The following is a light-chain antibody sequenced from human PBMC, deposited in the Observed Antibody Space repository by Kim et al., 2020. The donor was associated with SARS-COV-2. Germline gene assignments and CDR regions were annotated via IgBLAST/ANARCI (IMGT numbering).Light chain of an antibody. CDR3: QQYNSWPLT. CDR2: GAS. Sequence: MSPGERATLSCRASQSVTSNLAWYQQKSGQAPRLLIYGASTRATGVPARCSGSGSGTEFTLTISSLQSGDFALYYCQQYNSWPLTFGGGTKVDIK. CDR1: QSVTSN. V-gene: IGKV3-15*01. J-gene: IGKJ4*01.